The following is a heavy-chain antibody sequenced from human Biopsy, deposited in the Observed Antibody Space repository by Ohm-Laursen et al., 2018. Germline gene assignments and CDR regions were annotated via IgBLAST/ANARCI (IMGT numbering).Heavy chain of an antibody. V-gene: IGHV4-4*07. Sequence: TLSLTCDVSGGDINNYYWSWIRQPAGKGLEWIGRIYPGGSTNYNPSLKSRVTMSVDTSKKQLSLRLRSVTAADTAMYYCAREAIGVATAFDIWGQGTMVTVSS. D-gene: IGHD5-12*01. CDR2: IYPGGST. CDR3: AREAIGVATAFDI. CDR1: GGDINNYY. J-gene: IGHJ3*02.